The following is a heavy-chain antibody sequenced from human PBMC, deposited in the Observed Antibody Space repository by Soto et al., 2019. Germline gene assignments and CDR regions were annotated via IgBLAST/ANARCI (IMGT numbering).Heavy chain of an antibody. J-gene: IGHJ4*02. CDR1: GFTFSGSA. V-gene: IGHV3-73*01. D-gene: IGHD5-12*01. Sequence: GGSLRLSCAASGFTFSGSAMHWVRQASGKGLEWVGRIRSKANSYATAYAASVKGRFTISRDDSKNTAYLQMNSLKTEDTAVYYCTRFDGYNSNWGQGTLVTVPQ. CDR3: TRFDGYNSN. CDR2: IRSKANSYAT.